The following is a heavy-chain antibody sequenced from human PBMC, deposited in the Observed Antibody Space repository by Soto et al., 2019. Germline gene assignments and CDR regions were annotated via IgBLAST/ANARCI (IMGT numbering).Heavy chain of an antibody. CDR3: SSQSMRPRPLPGYTFDY. V-gene: IGHV1-69*02. D-gene: IGHD5-18*01. CDR1: GGTFSSYT. Sequence: QVQQVRSGAEVKKPGSSVKVPCKASGGTFSSYTISWVRQAPGQGLEWMARIIPIMNITNFARKFQGRVTITADTSTITAYMQISSLTSEGTAVYYCSSQSMRPRPLPGYTFDYWGQGVLVSVSS. J-gene: IGHJ4*02. CDR2: IIPIMNIT.